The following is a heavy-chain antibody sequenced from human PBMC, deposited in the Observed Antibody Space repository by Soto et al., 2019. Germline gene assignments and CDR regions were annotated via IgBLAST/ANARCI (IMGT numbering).Heavy chain of an antibody. CDR2: IYHSGST. V-gene: IGHV4-4*02. CDR3: ARGETQQQRDY. CDR1: GDSISSDKW. Sequence: QVQLQESGPGLVKPSGTLSLTCAVSGDSISSDKWWSWVRQPPGKGLEWIGEIYHSGSTKYNPSLKSRVIISVDKSKNQFPLNLISVTDADTAVYYCARGETQQQRDYWGQGTLVTVSS. D-gene: IGHD6-13*01. J-gene: IGHJ4*02.